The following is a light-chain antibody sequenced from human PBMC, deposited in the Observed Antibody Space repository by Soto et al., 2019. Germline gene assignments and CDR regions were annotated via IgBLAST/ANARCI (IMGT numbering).Light chain of an antibody. CDR3: QQSYSTPPIT. J-gene: IGKJ5*01. CDR1: QSISSY. CDR2: AAS. Sequence: DIQMTQSPSSLSASVGDRVTITCRASQSISSYLNWYQQKPGKAXKLLIYAASSLQSGVPSRFSGSGSGTDFTLTISSLQPEDFATYYCQQSYSTPPITFGQGTRLEIK. V-gene: IGKV1-39*01.